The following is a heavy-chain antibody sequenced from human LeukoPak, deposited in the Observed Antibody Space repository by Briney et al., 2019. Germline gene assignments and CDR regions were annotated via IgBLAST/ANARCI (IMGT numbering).Heavy chain of an antibody. J-gene: IGHJ5*02. V-gene: IGHV4-31*03. CDR3: ARGGPRYCSGGSCFGWFDP. Sequence: SQTLSLTCTVSGGSISSGGYYWSWIRQYPGKGLEWIGYIYYSGSTYYNPSLKSRVTISVDTSKNQFTLKLSSVTAADTAVYYCARGGPRYCSGGSCFGWFDPWGQGTLVTVSS. D-gene: IGHD2-15*01. CDR2: IYYSGST. CDR1: GGSISSGGYY.